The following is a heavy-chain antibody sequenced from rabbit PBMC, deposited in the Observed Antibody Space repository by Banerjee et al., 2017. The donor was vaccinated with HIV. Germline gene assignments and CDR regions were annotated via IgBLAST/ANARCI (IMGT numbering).Heavy chain of an antibody. CDR1: GFSFSSSDW. CDR2: IYTADDRT. D-gene: IGHD2-1*01. Sequence: QEQLEESGGDLVKPEGSLTLTCTASGFSFSSSDWICWVRQAPGKGLEWIGCIYTADDRTNYASWAKGRFTISKTSSTTVTLQMTSLTAADTATYFCARDLNGNLWGQGTLVTVS. CDR3: ARDLNGNL. V-gene: IGHV1S45*01. J-gene: IGHJ3*01.